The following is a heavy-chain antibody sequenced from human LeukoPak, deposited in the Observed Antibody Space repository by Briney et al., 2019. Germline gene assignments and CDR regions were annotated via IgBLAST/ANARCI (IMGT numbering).Heavy chain of an antibody. D-gene: IGHD6-6*01. J-gene: IGHJ6*02. CDR3: ARGRYRQLVTERPYHYYYYGMDV. CDR2: IIPIFGTA. Sequence: ASVKVSCKASGYTFTSYAMHWVRQAPGQGLEWMGGIIPIFGTANYAQKFQGRVTITADESTSTAYMELSSLRSEDTAVYYCARGRYRQLVTERPYHYYYYGMDVWGQGTTVTVSS. V-gene: IGHV1-69*13. CDR1: GYTFTSYA.